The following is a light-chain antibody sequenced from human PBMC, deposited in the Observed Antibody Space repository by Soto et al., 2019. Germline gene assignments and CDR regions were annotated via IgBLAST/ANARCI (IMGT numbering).Light chain of an antibody. Sequence: IQMNQSPSTLSAYVGDRVTITCRASQSISTWLAWYQQKPGKAPKILIYDASSLESGVPLRFSGSGSGTDFKPTISSLQPDDFATYYCQQFNSYARTFGQGAKADIK. V-gene: IGKV1-5*01. J-gene: IGKJ1*01. CDR2: DAS. CDR1: QSISTW. CDR3: QQFNSYART.